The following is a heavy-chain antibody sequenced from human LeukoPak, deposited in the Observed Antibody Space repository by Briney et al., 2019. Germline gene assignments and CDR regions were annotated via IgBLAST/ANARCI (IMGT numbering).Heavy chain of an antibody. V-gene: IGHV1-2*02. D-gene: IGHD3-22*01. CDR1: GYTFTGYY. J-gene: IGHJ4*02. CDR2: INPNSGGT. CDR3: ARADYYYDSSGYYYGY. Sequence: ASVKVSCKASGYTFTGYYMHWVRQAPGQGLEGMGWINPNSGGTNYAQKFQGRVTMTRDASISTAYMELSRLRSDDTAVYYCARADYYYDSSGYYYGYWGQGTLVTVSS.